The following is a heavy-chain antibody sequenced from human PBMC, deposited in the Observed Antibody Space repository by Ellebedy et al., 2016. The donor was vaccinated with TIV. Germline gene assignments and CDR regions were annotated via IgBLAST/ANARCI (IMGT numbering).Heavy chain of an antibody. V-gene: IGHV4-38-2*02. Sequence: MPSETLSLTCTVSGYSISSGYYWGWIRQPPGKGLKWIGSIYHSGSTYSNPSLKSRVTISVDTSKNQFSLKLSSVTAADTAVYYCARTKADSSGYYTPHYYYYYMDVWGKGTTVTVSS. CDR3: ARTKADSSGYYTPHYYYYYMDV. CDR2: IYHSGST. CDR1: GYSISSGYY. D-gene: IGHD3-22*01. J-gene: IGHJ6*03.